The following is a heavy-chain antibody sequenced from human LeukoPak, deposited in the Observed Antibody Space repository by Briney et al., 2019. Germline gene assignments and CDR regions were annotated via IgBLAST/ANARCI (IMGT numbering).Heavy chain of an antibody. V-gene: IGHV4-34*01. Sequence: SETLSLTCAVYGGSFSGYYWSWIRQPPGKGLEWIGEINHSGSTNYNPSLKSRATISLDRSKNQFSLRLNSVTAADTAVYYCAKGMMPDWFDPWGQGTLVTVST. CDR2: INHSGST. CDR1: GGSFSGYY. J-gene: IGHJ5*02. D-gene: IGHD2-2*01. CDR3: AKGMMPDWFDP.